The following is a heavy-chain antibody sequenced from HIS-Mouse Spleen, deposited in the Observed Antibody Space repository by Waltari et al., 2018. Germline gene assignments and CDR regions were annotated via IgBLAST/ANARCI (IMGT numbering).Heavy chain of an antibody. V-gene: IGHV4-39*07. D-gene: IGHD5-12*01. J-gene: IGHJ3*02. CDR2: IYYSGGT. CDR3: ARDGYSGYGHDAFDI. Sequence: QLQLQESGPGLVKPSETLSLTCTFPGGSISSSSYSWGWIRQPPGTGLGWIGSIYYSGGTYYSPSLKSRVTISVDTSKNQFSLKLSSVTAADTAVYYCARDGYSGYGHDAFDIWGQGTMVTVSS. CDR1: GGSISSSSYS.